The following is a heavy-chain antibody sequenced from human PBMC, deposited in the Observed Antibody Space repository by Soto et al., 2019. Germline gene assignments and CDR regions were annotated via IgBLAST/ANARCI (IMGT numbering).Heavy chain of an antibody. D-gene: IGHD2-2*01. J-gene: IGHJ5*02. CDR3: ARVGPAVVPAAAYNWFDP. CDR2: IYYSGST. V-gene: IGHV4-59*01. Sequence: SETLSLTCTVSVGSISSYYWSWIRQPPGKGLEWIGYIYYSGSTNYNPSLKSRVTISVDTSKNQFSLKLSSVTAADTAVYYCARVGPAVVPAAAYNWFDPWGQGTLVTVSS. CDR1: VGSISSYY.